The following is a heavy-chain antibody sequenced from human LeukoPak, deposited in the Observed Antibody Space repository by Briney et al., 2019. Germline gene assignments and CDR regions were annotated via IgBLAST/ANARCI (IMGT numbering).Heavy chain of an antibody. V-gene: IGHV3-30-3*01. Sequence: TGGSLRLSCAAAGFTFSSYAMHWVRQAPGKGLEWVAVISYDGSNKYYADSVKGRFTISRDNSKNTLYLQMNSLRAEDTAVYYCARGFIVVPAANGYPWFDPWGQGTLVTVSS. J-gene: IGHJ5*02. D-gene: IGHD2-2*01. CDR3: ARGFIVVPAANGYPWFDP. CDR1: GFTFSSYA. CDR2: ISYDGSNK.